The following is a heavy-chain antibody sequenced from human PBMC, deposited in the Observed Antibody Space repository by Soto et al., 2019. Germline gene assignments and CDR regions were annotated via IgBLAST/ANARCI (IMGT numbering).Heavy chain of an antibody. D-gene: IGHD2-15*01. Sequence: ASVKVSCKASGGTISSYAISWVRQAPGQGLEWMGGIIPLFGTTNYAQKFQGRATITADESTSTVYMEMSRLTSEDTAVYYCARGWELRLQLDYIDYWGQGTLVTVSS. CDR3: ARGWELRLQLDYIDY. CDR1: GGTISSYA. CDR2: IIPLFGTT. V-gene: IGHV1-69*13. J-gene: IGHJ4*02.